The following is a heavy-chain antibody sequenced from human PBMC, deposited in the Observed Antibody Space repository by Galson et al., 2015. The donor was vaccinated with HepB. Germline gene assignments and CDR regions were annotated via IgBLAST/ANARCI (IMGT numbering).Heavy chain of an antibody. J-gene: IGHJ4*02. D-gene: IGHD2-2*01. CDR2: INQDGSER. Sequence: SLRLSCAASGLTFSSFWMSWVRQAPGKGLEWVANINQDGSERYYVDSVKGRFTISRDNAKNSLYLQMNSLRAEDTAVYYCARDLKSGDCSSTSCSTFDYWGQGTLVTVSS. CDR1: GLTFSSFW. V-gene: IGHV3-7*03. CDR3: ARDLKSGDCSSTSCSTFDY.